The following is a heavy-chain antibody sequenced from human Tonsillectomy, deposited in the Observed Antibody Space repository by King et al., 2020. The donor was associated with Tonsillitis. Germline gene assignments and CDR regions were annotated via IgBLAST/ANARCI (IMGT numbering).Heavy chain of an antibody. J-gene: IGHJ5*02. CDR3: ARGVPSEPIGS. CDR1: GGPFNGYY. D-gene: IGHD2-2*01. Sequence: VQLQQWGAGLLKPSETLSLTCAVYGGPFNGYYWSWVRQPPGKGLEWIGEINHSGRTNYNPSLKSRLTISVDTSKSQFSLKLNSVTAADSAVYYCARGVPSEPIGSWGQGTLVTVSS. V-gene: IGHV4-34*01. CDR2: INHSGRT.